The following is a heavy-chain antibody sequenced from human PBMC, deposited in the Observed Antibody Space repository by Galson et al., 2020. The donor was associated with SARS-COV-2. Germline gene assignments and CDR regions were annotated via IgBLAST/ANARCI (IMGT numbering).Heavy chain of an antibody. D-gene: IGHD6-13*01. J-gene: IGHJ1*01. V-gene: IGHV4-30-4*01. Sequence: SETLSLTCTVSGGSISSGDYYWSWIRQPPGKGLEWIGYIYYSGSTYSNPSLKSRVTISVDTSKNQFSLKLSPVTAADTAVYYCASQYSSSWYAEYFQQWGQGTLVTVSS. CDR1: GGSISSGDYY. CDR2: IYYSGST. CDR3: ASQYSSSWYAEYFQQ.